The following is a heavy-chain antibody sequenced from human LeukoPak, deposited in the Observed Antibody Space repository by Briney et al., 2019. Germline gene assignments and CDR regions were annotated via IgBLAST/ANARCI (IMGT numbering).Heavy chain of an antibody. J-gene: IGHJ4*02. V-gene: IGHV3-11*01. Sequence: GGSLRLSCAASGFTFSDYYMSWIRQAPGKGLEWLSYISSSGRTLYYADSVKGRFTISRDNAKNSLYLQMNSLRVEDTAVYYCARHYYHSSGHGGYWGQGTLVTVSS. CDR1: GFTFSDYY. CDR3: ARHYYHSSGHGGY. CDR2: ISSSGRTL. D-gene: IGHD3-22*01.